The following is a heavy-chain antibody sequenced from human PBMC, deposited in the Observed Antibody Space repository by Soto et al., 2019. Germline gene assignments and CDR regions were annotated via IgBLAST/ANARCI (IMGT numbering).Heavy chain of an antibody. Sequence: PGGALSLSCAASGFTFSNYAMHWVRLAPGKGQENVSAISSNGNNTYYANYVKGRFTISRDNSKNTLYFQMASLRAVDMAVYYFARGREYNSSPTQSTSFNYWGQGTLVTVSS. J-gene: IGHJ4*02. D-gene: IGHD6-13*01. V-gene: IGHV3-64*01. CDR3: ARGREYNSSPTQSTSFNY. CDR1: GFTFSNYA. CDR2: ISSNGNNT.